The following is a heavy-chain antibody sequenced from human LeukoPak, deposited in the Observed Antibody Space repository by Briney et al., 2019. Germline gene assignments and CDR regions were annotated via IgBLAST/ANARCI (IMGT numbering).Heavy chain of an antibody. V-gene: IGHV3-48*01. CDR1: GFTFSDYS. CDR2: IGIDSGNT. CDR3: ARDYKYAFDN. D-gene: IGHD5-24*01. Sequence: GGSLRLSCAASGFTFSDYSMNWVRQAPGKGLEWISYIGIDSGNTNYADSVKGRFTISGDKAKNSLYLQMNSLRVEDTAVYYCARDYKYAFDNWGQGTLVTVSP. J-gene: IGHJ4*02.